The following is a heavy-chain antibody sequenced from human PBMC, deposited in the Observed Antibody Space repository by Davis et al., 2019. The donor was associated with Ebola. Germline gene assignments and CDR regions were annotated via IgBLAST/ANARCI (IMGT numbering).Heavy chain of an antibody. CDR1: GFTFSSYG. V-gene: IGHV3-33*08. CDR3: ASGSPAAPFDY. J-gene: IGHJ4*02. D-gene: IGHD2-2*01. Sequence: GESLKISCAASGFTFSSYGMHWVRQAPGKGLEWVAVIWYDGSNKYYADSVKGRFTISRDNSKNTLYLQMNSLRAEDTAVYYCASGSPAAPFDYWGQGTLVTVSS. CDR2: IWYDGSNK.